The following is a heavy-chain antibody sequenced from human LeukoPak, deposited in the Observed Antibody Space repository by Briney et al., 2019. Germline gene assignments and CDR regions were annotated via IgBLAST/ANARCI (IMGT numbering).Heavy chain of an antibody. CDR2: INHSGST. Sequence: PSETLSLTCAVYGGSFSGYYWSWIRQPPGKGLEWIGEINHSGSTNYNPSLKSRVTISVDTSKNQFSLKLSSVTAADTAVYYCARSPDSGYDFDYWGQGTLVTVSS. J-gene: IGHJ4*02. D-gene: IGHD5-12*01. CDR1: GGSFSGYY. CDR3: ARSPDSGYDFDY. V-gene: IGHV4-34*01.